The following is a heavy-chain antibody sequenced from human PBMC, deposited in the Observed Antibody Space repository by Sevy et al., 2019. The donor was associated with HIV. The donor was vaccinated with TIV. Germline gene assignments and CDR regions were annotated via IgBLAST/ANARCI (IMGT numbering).Heavy chain of an antibody. CDR3: ARLVGQLLYLFYFDY. D-gene: IGHD2-2*02. CDR2: IYYSGST. J-gene: IGHJ4*02. V-gene: IGHV4-39*01. Sequence: SETLSLTCTVSGGSISSSSYYWGWIRQPPGKGLEWIGSIYYSGSTYYNPSLKSRVTISVDTSKNQFSLKLSSVTAADTAVYYCARLVGQLLYLFYFDYWGQGTLVTVSS. CDR1: GGSISSSSYY.